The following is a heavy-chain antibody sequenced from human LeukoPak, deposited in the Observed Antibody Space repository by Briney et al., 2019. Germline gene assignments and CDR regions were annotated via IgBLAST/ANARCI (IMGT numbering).Heavy chain of an antibody. Sequence: PGGSLKLSCAASGLTFSGSTMHWVRQASWKGLEWVGHIRDKAYNYATAYGASVKGRFTISRDDSKNTAYLQMNSLKTEDTAVYYCSRHEALPGDYWGQGTLVTVSS. CDR2: IRDKAYNYAT. V-gene: IGHV3-73*01. CDR1: GLTFSGST. D-gene: IGHD2-21*02. CDR3: SRHEALPGDY. J-gene: IGHJ4*02.